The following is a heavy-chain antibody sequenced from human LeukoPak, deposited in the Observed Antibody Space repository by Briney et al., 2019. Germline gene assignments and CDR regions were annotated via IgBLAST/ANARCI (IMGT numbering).Heavy chain of an antibody. CDR2: ISWNSGSI. J-gene: IGHJ4*02. V-gene: IGHV3-9*01. CDR3: AKGSSSIAVAGTFDY. D-gene: IGHD6-19*01. CDR1: GFTFDDYA. Sequence: GGSLRLSCAASGFTFDDYAMHWVRQAPGKGLEWVSGISWNSGSIGYADSVKGRFTISRDNAKNSLYLQMNSLRAEDTALYYCAKGSSSIAVAGTFDYWGQGTLVTVSS.